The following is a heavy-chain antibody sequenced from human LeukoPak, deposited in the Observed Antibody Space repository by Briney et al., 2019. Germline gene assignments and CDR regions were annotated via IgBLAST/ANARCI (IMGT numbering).Heavy chain of an antibody. D-gene: IGHD2-8*01. CDR2: INHSGST. CDR3: ARIRYYLFDY. Sequence: SETLSLTCAVYGGSFSGYYWSWIRQPPGKGLEWIGEINHSGSTNYNPSLKSRVTISVDTSKNQFSLKLNSVTAADTAVYYCARIRYYLFDYWGQGTLVTVSS. CDR1: GGSFSGYY. V-gene: IGHV4-34*01. J-gene: IGHJ4*02.